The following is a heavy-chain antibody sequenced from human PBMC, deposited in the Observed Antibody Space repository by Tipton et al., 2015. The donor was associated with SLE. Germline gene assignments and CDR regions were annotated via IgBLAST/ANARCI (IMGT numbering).Heavy chain of an antibody. CDR1: GGSFNGYS. J-gene: IGHJ1*01. Sequence: TLSLTCAVSGGSFNGYSWSWVRQSPGKGLEWIGEISHSRTTNYNPSLKSRVSMSLDTPTNQFSLRLSSVTAADTAVYYCARGDYYDSSASTSFQHWGQGTLVTVSS. CDR2: ISHSRTT. V-gene: IGHV4-34*01. D-gene: IGHD3-22*01. CDR3: ARGDYYDSSASTSFQH.